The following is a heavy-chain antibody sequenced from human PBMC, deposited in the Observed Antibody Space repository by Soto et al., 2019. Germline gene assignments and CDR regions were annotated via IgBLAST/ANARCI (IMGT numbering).Heavy chain of an antibody. J-gene: IGHJ6*03. Sequence: QVQLQQWGAGLLKPSETLSLTCAVYGGSFSGYYWSWIRQPPGKGLEWIGEINHSGSTNYNPSLKSRVTISVDTSQNQFSLKLSSVTAADTAVYYCARGRQFDWNYEGNYMDVWGKGTTVTVSS. CDR3: ARGRQFDWNYEGNYMDV. CDR1: GGSFSGYY. D-gene: IGHD1-7*01. V-gene: IGHV4-34*01. CDR2: INHSGST.